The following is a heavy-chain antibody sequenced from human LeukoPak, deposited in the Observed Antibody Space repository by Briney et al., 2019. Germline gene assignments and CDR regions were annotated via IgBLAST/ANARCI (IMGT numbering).Heavy chain of an antibody. V-gene: IGHV1-2*02. CDR1: GYSFVGYY. J-gene: IGHJ4*02. CDR2: MNPDTGGR. Sequence: GASVKVSCKASGYSFVGYYIHWIRQAPGPGLEWLGWMNPDTGGRKLAQKFQGRVTLTRDTSINTAYMELNSLQSDDTAVYFCARDRVEMSTSLSFFDNWGQGSLITVSS. CDR3: ARDRVEMSTSLSFFDN. D-gene: IGHD5-24*01.